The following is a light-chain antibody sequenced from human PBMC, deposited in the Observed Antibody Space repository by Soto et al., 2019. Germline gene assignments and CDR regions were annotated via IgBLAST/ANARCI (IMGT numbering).Light chain of an antibody. Sequence: DIQMTQSPSTLSASVGDRVTITCRASQSISSWLAWYQQKPGKAPKVLIYDASSLESGVPSRFSGSGSGTEFTLTISSLQSEDFAVYYCQQYNNWRVTFGGGTKVDNK. CDR2: DAS. CDR1: QSISSW. CDR3: QQYNNWRVT. J-gene: IGKJ4*01. V-gene: IGKV1-5*01.